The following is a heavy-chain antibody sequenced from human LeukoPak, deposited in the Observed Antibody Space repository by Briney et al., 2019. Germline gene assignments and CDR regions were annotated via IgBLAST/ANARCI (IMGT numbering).Heavy chain of an antibody. J-gene: IGHJ2*01. CDR1: GFTFSSYA. V-gene: IGHV4-39*01. D-gene: IGHD6-19*01. CDR3: VGTIAVAGTGVDWYFDL. CDR2: IYFSGSS. Sequence: NAGGSLRLSCAASGFTFSSYAMSWIRQPPGKGLEWIGSIYFSGSSYYNPSLESRVTISVDTSKNQFSLKLSSVTAADTAVYYCVGTIAVAGTGVDWYFDLWGRGTLVTVSS.